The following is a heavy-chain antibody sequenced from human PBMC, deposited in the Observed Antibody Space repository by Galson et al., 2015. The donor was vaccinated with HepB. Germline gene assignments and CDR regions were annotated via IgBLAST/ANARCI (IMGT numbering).Heavy chain of an antibody. V-gene: IGHV3-30*04. CDR3: ARDAYNYDSTSSYLYWYLDL. D-gene: IGHD3-22*01. CDR1: GFTFRNYA. J-gene: IGHJ2*01. Sequence: SLRLSCAASGFTFRNYAMYWVRQAPGKGLEWVAIISYGGDNKYYADSVKGRFTISRDNSKKTLSVQMNSLTTEDTAVYYCARDAYNYDSTSSYLYWYLDLWGHGTLVTVSS. CDR2: ISYGGDNK.